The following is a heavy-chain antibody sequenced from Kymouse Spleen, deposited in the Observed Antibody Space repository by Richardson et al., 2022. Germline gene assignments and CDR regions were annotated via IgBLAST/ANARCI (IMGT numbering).Heavy chain of an antibody. CDR3: AKDVSIAARPDYYYYGMDV. J-gene: IGHJ6*02. CDR1: GFTFSSYA. Sequence: EVQLVESGGGLVQPGGSLRLSCAASGFTFSSYAMSWVRQAPGKGLEWVSAISGSGGSTYYADSVKGRFTISRDNSKNTLYLQMNSLRAEDTAVYYCAKDVSIAARPDYYYYGMDVWGQGTTVTVSS. V-gene: IGHV3-23*04. CDR2: ISGSGGST. D-gene: IGHD6-6*01.